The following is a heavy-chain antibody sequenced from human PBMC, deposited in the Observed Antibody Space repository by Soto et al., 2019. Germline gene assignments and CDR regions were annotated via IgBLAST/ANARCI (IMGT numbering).Heavy chain of an antibody. CDR3: ARGMRRYSSGWAFDY. J-gene: IGHJ4*02. Sequence: QVQLQQWGAGLLKPSETLSLTCAVYGGSFSGYYWSWIRQPPGKGLEWIGEINHSGSTNYNPSLKSRVTISVDTSKKQFSLKLSSVTAADTAVYYCARGMRRYSSGWAFDYWGQGTLVTVSS. CDR2: INHSGST. D-gene: IGHD6-19*01. CDR1: GGSFSGYY. V-gene: IGHV4-34*01.